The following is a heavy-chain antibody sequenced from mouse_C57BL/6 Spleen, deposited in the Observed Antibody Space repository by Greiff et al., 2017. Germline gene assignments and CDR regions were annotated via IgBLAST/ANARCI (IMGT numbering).Heavy chain of an antibody. CDR2: IDPSDSYT. CDR3: AREGGNFHYFDY. J-gene: IGHJ2*01. D-gene: IGHD2-1*01. V-gene: IGHV1-59*01. CDR1: GYTFTSYW. Sequence: QVQLQQPGAELVRPGTSVKLSCKASGYTFTSYWMHWVKQRPGQGLEWIGVIDPSDSYTNYNQKFKGKATLTVDTSSSTAYMQLSSLTSEDSAVYYCAREGGNFHYFDYWGQGTTLTVSS.